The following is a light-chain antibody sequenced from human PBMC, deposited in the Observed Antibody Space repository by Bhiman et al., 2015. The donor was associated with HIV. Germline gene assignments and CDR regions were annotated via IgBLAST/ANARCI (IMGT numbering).Light chain of an antibody. V-gene: IGLV2-14*03. CDR3: SSYASSSTLV. Sequence: QSALTQPASVSGSPGQSISISCTGTTSDVGRYNYVSWYQQHPGKAPKLMIYDVTKRPSGVSNRFSGSKSANTASLTISGLQAEDEADYYCSSYASSSTLVFGGGTQLTVL. CDR1: TSDVGRYNY. CDR2: DVT. J-gene: IGLJ2*01.